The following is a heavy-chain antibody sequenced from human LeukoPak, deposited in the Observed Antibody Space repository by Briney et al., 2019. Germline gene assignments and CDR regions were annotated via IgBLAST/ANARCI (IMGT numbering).Heavy chain of an antibody. J-gene: IGHJ4*02. CDR3: ARARYCSGGSCYSPLDY. CDR2: INTNTGNP. V-gene: IGHV7-4-1*02. D-gene: IGHD2-15*01. CDR1: GYTFINHG. Sequence: ASVKVSCKASGYTFINHGISWVRQAPGQGLEWMGWINTNTGNPTYAQGFTGRFVFSLDTSVSTAYLQISSLKAEDTAVYYCARARYCSGGSCYSPLDYWGQGTLVTVSS.